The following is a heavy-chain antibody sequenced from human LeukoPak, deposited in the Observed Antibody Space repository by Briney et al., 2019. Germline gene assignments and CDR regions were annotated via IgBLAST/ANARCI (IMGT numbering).Heavy chain of an antibody. CDR2: IYTSGST. Sequence: SETLSLTCTVSVGSISSYYWSWIRQPAGKGLEWIGRIYTSGSTNYNPSLKSRVTISVDTSKNQFSLKLSSVTAADTAVYYCARERNYYDSSGYNDAFDIWGQGTMVTVSS. V-gene: IGHV4-4*07. CDR3: ARERNYYDSSGYNDAFDI. CDR1: VGSISSYY. D-gene: IGHD3-22*01. J-gene: IGHJ3*02.